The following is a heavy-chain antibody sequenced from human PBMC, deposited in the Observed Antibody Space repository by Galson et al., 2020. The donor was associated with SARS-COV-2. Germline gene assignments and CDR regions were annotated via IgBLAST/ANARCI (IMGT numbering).Heavy chain of an antibody. Sequence: GSLRLSCAASGFTFSSYGMHWVRQAPGKGLEWVAVIWYDGSNKYYADSVKGRFTISRDNSKNTLYLQMNSLRAEDTAVYYCARDLYYYGSGAPAWDYYGMDVWGQGTTVTVSS. V-gene: IGHV3-33*01. CDR2: IWYDGSNK. D-gene: IGHD3-10*01. CDR3: ARDLYYYGSGAPAWDYYGMDV. CDR1: GFTFSSYG. J-gene: IGHJ6*02.